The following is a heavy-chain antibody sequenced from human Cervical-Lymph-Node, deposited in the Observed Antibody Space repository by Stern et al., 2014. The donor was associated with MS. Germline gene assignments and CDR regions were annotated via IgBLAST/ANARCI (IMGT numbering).Heavy chain of an antibody. Sequence: EVQLLESGGGLVKPGGSLRLSCAASGFTFSSYSMNWVRQAPGKGLEWVSSISSSSSYIYYADSVKGRFTISRDNAKNSLYLQMNSLRAEDTAVYYCAPSTTGTMNFDYWGQGTLVTVSS. CDR2: ISSSSSYI. J-gene: IGHJ4*02. CDR3: APSTTGTMNFDY. CDR1: GFTFSSYS. V-gene: IGHV3-21*01. D-gene: IGHD1-1*01.